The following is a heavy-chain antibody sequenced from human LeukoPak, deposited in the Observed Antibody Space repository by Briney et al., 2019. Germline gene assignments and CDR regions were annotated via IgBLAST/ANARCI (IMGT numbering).Heavy chain of an antibody. J-gene: IGHJ4*02. CDR1: GFTFSGHN. CDR3: AAGRGWLIDY. CDR2: VSISSGTI. D-gene: IGHD3-22*01. Sequence: PGGSLRLSCAASGFTFSGHNMNWVRQAPGKGLEWISFVSISSGTIYYADSVNGRFRISRDNTQNSLYLQMNNLRVEDTAVYYCAAGRGWLIDYWGQGTLVTASS. V-gene: IGHV3-48*04.